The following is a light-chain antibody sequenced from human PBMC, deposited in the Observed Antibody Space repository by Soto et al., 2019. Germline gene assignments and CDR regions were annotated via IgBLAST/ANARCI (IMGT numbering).Light chain of an antibody. CDR1: RSDVGGYNF. Sequence: QSALTQPASVSGSPGQSITITCTETRSDVGGYNFVSWYQQHPGKAPRLIIYEVSSRPSGVSYRFSGSKSGNTASLTISGLQAEDEADYYCSSYTLRNTLVLFGGGTKLTVL. CDR2: EVS. V-gene: IGLV2-14*01. J-gene: IGLJ3*02. CDR3: SSYTLRNTLVL.